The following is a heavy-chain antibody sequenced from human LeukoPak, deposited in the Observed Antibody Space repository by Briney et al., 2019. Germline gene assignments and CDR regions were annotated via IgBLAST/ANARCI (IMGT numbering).Heavy chain of an antibody. Sequence: GGSLRLSCAASGFTLSDYYMSRIRQAPGKGLEWVSYISSSGSTIYYADSVKGRFTISRDNAKNSLHLQMNSLRAEDTAVYYCARGARVGIYYYYYMDVWGKGTTVTVSS. J-gene: IGHJ6*03. CDR1: GFTLSDYY. D-gene: IGHD1-26*01. CDR3: ARGARVGIYYYYYMDV. V-gene: IGHV3-11*01. CDR2: ISSSGSTI.